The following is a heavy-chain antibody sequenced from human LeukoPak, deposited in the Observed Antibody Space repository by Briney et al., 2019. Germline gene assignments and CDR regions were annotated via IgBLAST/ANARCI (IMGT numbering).Heavy chain of an antibody. V-gene: IGHV3-23*01. CDR3: AKAYDSSGYESAPVDY. CDR2: ISSSGGST. CDR1: GFTFSSYA. Sequence: GGSLRLSCAASGFTFSSYAMSWVRQAPGKGLEWVSAISSSGGSTYYADSVKGRFTISRDNSKNTLYLQMNSLRAEDTAVYYCAKAYDSSGYESAPVDYWGQGTLVTVSS. D-gene: IGHD3-22*01. J-gene: IGHJ4*02.